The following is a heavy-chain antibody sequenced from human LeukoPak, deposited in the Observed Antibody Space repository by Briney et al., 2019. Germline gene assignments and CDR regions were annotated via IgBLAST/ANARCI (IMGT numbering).Heavy chain of an antibody. V-gene: IGHV1-2*02. J-gene: IGHJ3*02. CDR1: GYTFTGYY. D-gene: IGHD1-26*01. Sequence: ASVKVSCKASGYTFTGYYMHWVRQAPGQGLEWMGWINPNSGGTNYAQKFQGRVTMTGDTSISTAYMELSRLRSDDTAVYYCARVNSGSLDAFDIWGQGTMVTVSS. CDR3: ARVNSGSLDAFDI. CDR2: INPNSGGT.